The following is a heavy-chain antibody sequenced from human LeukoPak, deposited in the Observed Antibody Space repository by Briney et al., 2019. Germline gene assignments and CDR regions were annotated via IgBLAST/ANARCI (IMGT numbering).Heavy chain of an antibody. D-gene: IGHD2-2*01. J-gene: IGHJ6*02. Sequence: ASVKVSCQAPGGPFSNYAISWVRQAPGQGLEWMARIIPILDIANYAQKFQGRVTITADKSTSTAYMELSSLRSEDTAVYYCARDRGTVTAATTDHYYYGLDVWGQGTTVTVSS. CDR3: ARDRGTVTAATTDHYYYGLDV. CDR2: IIPILDIA. V-gene: IGHV1-69*04. CDR1: GGPFSNYA.